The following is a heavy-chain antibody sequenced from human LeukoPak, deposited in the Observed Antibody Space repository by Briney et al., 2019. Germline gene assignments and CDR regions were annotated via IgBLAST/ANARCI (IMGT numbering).Heavy chain of an antibody. Sequence: GGSLRLSCAASGFTFSSYWMHWVRQAPGKGLVWVSRINSDGSSTSYADSVKGRFTISRDNAKNTLYLQMNSLRAEDTAVYYCAKGEAVAAPFDYWGQGTLVTVSS. CDR2: INSDGSST. CDR1: GFTFSSYW. CDR3: AKGEAVAAPFDY. J-gene: IGHJ4*02. D-gene: IGHD6-19*01. V-gene: IGHV3-74*01.